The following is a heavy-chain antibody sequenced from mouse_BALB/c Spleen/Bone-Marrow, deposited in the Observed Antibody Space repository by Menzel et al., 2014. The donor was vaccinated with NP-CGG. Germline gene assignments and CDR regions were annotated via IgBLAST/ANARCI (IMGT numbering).Heavy chain of an antibody. CDR2: IHPSDSET. CDR3: ASDDYDGSWFAY. J-gene: IGHJ3*01. CDR1: GYSFTNYW. D-gene: IGHD2-4*01. V-gene: IGHV1-74*01. Sequence: VQLQQSGAELVRPGASVKLSCKASGYSFTNYWVNWMKQRPGQGLEWIGMIHPSDSETRLNQKFKDKAILTVDKSSSTAYMQLSSPTSEDSAVYYCASDDYDGSWFAYWGQGTLVTVSA.